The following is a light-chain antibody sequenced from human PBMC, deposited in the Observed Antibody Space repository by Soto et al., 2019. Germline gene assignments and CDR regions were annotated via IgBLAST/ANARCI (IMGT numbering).Light chain of an antibody. V-gene: IGKV3-15*01. CDR1: QSVSSN. J-gene: IGKJ4*01. Sequence: EIVMTQSPATLSVSPGERATLSCRASQSVSSNLAWYQQKPGQAPRLLIYGASTRATGIPARFSGSGSGTEFTLTISSLQSEDFEVYYCQQYNNWPPTLGGGTKADIK. CDR2: GAS. CDR3: QQYNNWPPT.